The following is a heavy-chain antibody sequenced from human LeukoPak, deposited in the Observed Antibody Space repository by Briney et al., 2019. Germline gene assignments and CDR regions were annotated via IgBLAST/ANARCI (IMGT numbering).Heavy chain of an antibody. CDR3: ALSGGSCFY. Sequence: SETLSLTCAVSGYSIRSGYYWSWIRQPPGKGLEWIGEINHSGSTNYNPSLKSRVTISVDTSKNQFSLKLSSVTAADTAVYYCALSGGSCFYWGQGTLVTVSS. CDR1: GYSIRSGYY. D-gene: IGHD2-15*01. CDR2: INHSGST. J-gene: IGHJ4*02. V-gene: IGHV4-34*01.